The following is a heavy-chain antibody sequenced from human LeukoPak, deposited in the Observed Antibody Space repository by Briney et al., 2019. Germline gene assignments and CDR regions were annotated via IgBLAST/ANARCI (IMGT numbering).Heavy chain of an antibody. D-gene: IGHD3-16*01. J-gene: IGHJ4*02. CDR3: ARVGGGYYFDY. CDR2: IYSGGST. CDR1: GFTVSSNY. V-gene: IGHV3-53*01. Sequence: GGSLRLSCAASGFTVSSNYMSWARQAPGKELEWVSVIYSGGSTYYADSVKGRFTISRDNSKNTLYLQMNSLRAEDTAVYYCARVGGGYYFDYWGQGTLVTVSS.